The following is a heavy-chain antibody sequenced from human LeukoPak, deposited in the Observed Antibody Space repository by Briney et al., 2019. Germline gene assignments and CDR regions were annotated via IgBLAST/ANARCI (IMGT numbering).Heavy chain of an antibody. CDR2: INPNSGGT. CDR1: GSTFTGYY. Sequence: SVKVCCKSSGSTFTGYYMHWLRQAPGQGIEWMGWINPNSGGTNYAQKFQGRATMTRDTSISTAYMELSTLTSDDAAVYYCARDEVNTAMGLDYWGDRNLVTASS. V-gene: IGHV1-2*02. J-gene: IGHJ4*01. CDR3: ARDEVNTAMGLDY. D-gene: IGHD5-18*01.